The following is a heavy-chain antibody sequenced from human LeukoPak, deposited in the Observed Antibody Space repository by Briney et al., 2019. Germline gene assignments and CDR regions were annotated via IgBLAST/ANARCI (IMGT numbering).Heavy chain of an antibody. CDR2: IWYDGSNK. J-gene: IGHJ1*01. D-gene: IGHD6-19*01. V-gene: IGHV3-33*01. Sequence: GRSLRLSCAASGFTFSSYGMHWVRQAPGKGLEWVAVIWYDGSNKYYADSVKGRFTISRDNSKNTLYLQMNSLRAEDTAVYYCARASTYSSRRFEYFQHWGQGTLVTVSS. CDR1: GFTFSSYG. CDR3: ARASTYSSRRFEYFQH.